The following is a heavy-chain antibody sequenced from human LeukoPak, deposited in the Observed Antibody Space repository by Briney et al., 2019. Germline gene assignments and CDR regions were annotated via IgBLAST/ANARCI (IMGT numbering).Heavy chain of an antibody. CDR2: LFSGGDT. CDR3: ARGRGGYSGYRYFFDY. V-gene: IGHV4-39*01. CDR1: RGSISDYGYY. D-gene: IGHD5-12*01. J-gene: IGHJ4*02. Sequence: SETLSLTCTVSRGSISDYGYYRGWIRQSPGKGLEWIGSLFSGGDTYYNPSLKSRVTISLDTSKDQYSLILSSVTAADTAVYYCARGRGGYSGYRYFFDYWGQGTLATVSS.